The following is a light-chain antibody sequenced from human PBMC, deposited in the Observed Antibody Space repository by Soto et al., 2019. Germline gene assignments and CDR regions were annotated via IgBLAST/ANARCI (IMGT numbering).Light chain of an antibody. CDR3: SSYTSTSTMV. CDR1: SSDVGGYNY. CDR2: EVS. V-gene: IGLV2-14*01. J-gene: IGLJ2*01. Sequence: QSALTQPASVSGSPGQSITIACTGTSSDVGGYNYVSWYQQHPGKAPKLMIYEVSNRPSGVSNRFSGSKSANTASLTISGPQPADAADYYCSSYTSTSTMVFGGGTQLTVL.